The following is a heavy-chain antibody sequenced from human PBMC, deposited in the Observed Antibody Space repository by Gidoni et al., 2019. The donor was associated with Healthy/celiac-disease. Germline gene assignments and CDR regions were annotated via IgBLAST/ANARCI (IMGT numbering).Heavy chain of an antibody. CDR2: IIPILGIA. V-gene: IGHV1-69*02. Sequence: QVQLVQSGAEVTKPGSSVKVSCKASGGTFSSYTISWVRQAPGQGLEWMGRIIPILGIANYAQKFQGRVTITADKSTSTAYMELSSLRSEDTAVYYCARVGDYGDYVFDYWGQGTLVTVSS. D-gene: IGHD4-17*01. CDR3: ARVGDYGDYVFDY. CDR1: GGTFSSYT. J-gene: IGHJ4*02.